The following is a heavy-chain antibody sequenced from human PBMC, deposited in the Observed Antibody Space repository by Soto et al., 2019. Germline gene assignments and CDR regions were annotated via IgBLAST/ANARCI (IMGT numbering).Heavy chain of an antibody. Sequence: QVQLQESGPGLVKPSETLSLTGTVYGDSISSYNLAWIRQPPGKGLEWIGYFRSGGGTSYNPSLKSRVAISAYTSMKQFSLRLSSVTAADTAVYYCVRQGIGVLHGFVDVWGQGTTVTVSS. J-gene: IGHJ6*02. V-gene: IGHV4-59*08. D-gene: IGHD3-10*01. CDR1: GDSISSYN. CDR3: VRQGIGVLHGFVDV. CDR2: FRSGGGT.